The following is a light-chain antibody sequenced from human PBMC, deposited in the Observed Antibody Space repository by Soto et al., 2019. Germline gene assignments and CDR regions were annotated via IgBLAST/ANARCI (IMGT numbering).Light chain of an antibody. CDR1: SSDIGGSNL. Sequence: QSALTQPASVSGSPGQSITLSCTGTSSDIGGSNLVSWYPQHPGKAPKLIIYEGIKRPSGVSHRFSGSKSGNTASLTISGLQAADEADYYCSSYTGDSNSVIFGGGTKLTVL. J-gene: IGLJ2*01. V-gene: IGLV2-23*01. CDR3: SSYTGDSNSVI. CDR2: EGI.